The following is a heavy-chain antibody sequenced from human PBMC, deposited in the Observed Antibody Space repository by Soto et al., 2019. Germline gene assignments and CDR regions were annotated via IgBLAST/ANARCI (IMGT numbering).Heavy chain of an antibody. J-gene: IGHJ4*02. D-gene: IGHD6-13*01. CDR3: ARAYSSSWYKDY. V-gene: IGHV4-34*01. Sequence: ASETLSLTCAVYGGSFSGYYWSWIRQPPGKGLEWIGEINHSGSTNYNPSLKSRVTISVDTSKNQFSLKLSSVTAADTAVYYCARAYSSSWYKDYWGQGTMVTVSS. CDR1: GGSFSGYY. CDR2: INHSGST.